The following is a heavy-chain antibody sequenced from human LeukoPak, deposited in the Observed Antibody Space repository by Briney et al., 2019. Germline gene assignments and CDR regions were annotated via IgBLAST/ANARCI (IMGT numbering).Heavy chain of an antibody. Sequence: SVKVSCKASGGTFSSYTIGWVRQAPGQGLEWMGRIIPILGIANYAQKFQGRVTITADKSTSTAYTELSSLRSEDTAVYYCARDPSRVYYFDYWGQGTLVTVSS. J-gene: IGHJ4*02. CDR2: IIPILGIA. CDR3: ARDPSRVYYFDY. D-gene: IGHD2-8*01. CDR1: GGTFSSYT. V-gene: IGHV1-69*04.